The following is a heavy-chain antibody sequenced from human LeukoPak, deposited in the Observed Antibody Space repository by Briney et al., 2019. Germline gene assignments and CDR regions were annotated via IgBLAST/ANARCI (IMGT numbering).Heavy chain of an antibody. CDR1: GYTFTGYY. J-gene: IGHJ4*02. V-gene: IGHV1-2*02. CDR3: ATESVGAMGRGRFDY. Sequence: ASVKVSCKASGYTFTGYYIHWVRQAPGQGLEWMGWINPNSGGTNYAQNFQGSVTMTTDTSISTAYMELSRLRSEDTAVYYCATESVGAMGRGRFDYWGQGTLVTVSS. CDR2: INPNSGGT. D-gene: IGHD1-26*01.